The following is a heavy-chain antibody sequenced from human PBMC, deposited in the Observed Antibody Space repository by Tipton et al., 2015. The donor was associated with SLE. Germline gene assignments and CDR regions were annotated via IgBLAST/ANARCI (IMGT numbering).Heavy chain of an antibody. J-gene: IGHJ3*02. Sequence: TLSLTCTVSGGSISSSSYYWGWIRQPPGKGLEWIGSIYYSGSTYYNPSLKSRVTISKDTSKNQFSLKLSSVTAADTAVYYCARPTYCSSTTCSGPFDIWGQGTLVTVSS. CDR3: ARPTYCSSTTCSGPFDI. V-gene: IGHV4-39*07. CDR1: GGSISSSSYY. D-gene: IGHD2-2*01. CDR2: IYYSGST.